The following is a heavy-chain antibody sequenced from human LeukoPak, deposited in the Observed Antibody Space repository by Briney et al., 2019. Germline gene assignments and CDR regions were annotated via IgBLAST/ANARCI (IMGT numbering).Heavy chain of an antibody. V-gene: IGHV3-30-3*01. CDR2: KPHDGSNQ. D-gene: IGHD2-21*02. Sequence: LRLFYAVSVLTYTYYAIHCATQAPTKGREWVAVKPHDGSNQQYADSVKGQVTISRDNSKSTLYVQMHSLRAGDAAVYYCARQGDTGSWYFDYWGQGTLVTVSS. CDR3: ARQGDTGSWYFDY. CDR1: VLTYTYYA. J-gene: IGHJ4*02.